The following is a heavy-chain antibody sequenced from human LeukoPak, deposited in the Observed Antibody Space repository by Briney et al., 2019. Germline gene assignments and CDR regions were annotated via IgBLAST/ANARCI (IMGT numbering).Heavy chain of an antibody. CDR1: GFIFSNAW. CDR2: IKSKTDGGTT. V-gene: IGHV3-15*01. CDR3: TTVYLPSSPVFDY. J-gene: IGHJ4*02. Sequence: PGGSLRLSCTPSGFIFSNAWVSWVRQAPGKGLEWVGRIKSKTDGGTTDYAAPVKGRFTISRDDSKNTLSLQMNSLKTEDTAVYYCTTVYLPSSPVFDYWGQGTLVTVSS. D-gene: IGHD1-14*01.